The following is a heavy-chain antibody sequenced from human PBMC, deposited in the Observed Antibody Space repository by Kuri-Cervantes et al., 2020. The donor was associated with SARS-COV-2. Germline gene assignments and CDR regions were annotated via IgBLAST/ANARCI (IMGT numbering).Heavy chain of an antibody. CDR2: ISGSGGST. J-gene: IGHJ4*02. CDR1: GFSFSSYG. D-gene: IGHD2-21*01. V-gene: IGHV3-23*01. Sequence: GGSLRLSCAASGFSFSSYGMSWVRQAPGKGLEWVSAISGSGGSTYYADSVKGRFTISRDNSKNTLYLQMNSLRAEDTAVYYCAKEEYCGGDCSLGYFDYWGQGTLVTVSS. CDR3: AKEEYCGGDCSLGYFDY.